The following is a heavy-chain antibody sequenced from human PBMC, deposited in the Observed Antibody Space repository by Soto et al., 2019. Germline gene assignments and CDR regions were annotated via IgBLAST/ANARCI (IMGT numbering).Heavy chain of an antibody. J-gene: IGHJ4*02. Sequence: QVQLVQSGAEVKKPGASVKVSCKASGYTFTSYGISCVRHAPGQGLEWMGWISAYNGNTNYAQKLQGRVTMTTYTCTSTAYMELRSLRSDDPAVYYCARDYHGDYAYYCGQGTLVTVSS. CDR2: ISAYNGNT. CDR3: ARDYHGDYAYY. D-gene: IGHD4-17*01. V-gene: IGHV1-18*01. CDR1: GYTFTSYG.